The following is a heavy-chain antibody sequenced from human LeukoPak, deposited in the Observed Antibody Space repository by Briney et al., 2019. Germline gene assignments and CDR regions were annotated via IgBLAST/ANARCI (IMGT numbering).Heavy chain of an antibody. J-gene: IGHJ4*02. CDR2: INWNGGST. D-gene: IGHD2-8*01. Sequence: GGSLRLSCAASGFTFDDYGMSWVRQAPGKGLEWVSGINWNGGSTGYADSVKGRFTISRDNAKNSLYLQMNSLRAEDTALYYCTTEFKILYAFHWGQGTLVTVSS. CDR3: TTEFKILYAFH. CDR1: GFTFDDYG. V-gene: IGHV3-20*04.